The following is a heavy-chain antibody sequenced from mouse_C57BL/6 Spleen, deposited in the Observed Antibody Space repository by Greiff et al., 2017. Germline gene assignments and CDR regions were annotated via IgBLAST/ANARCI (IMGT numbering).Heavy chain of an antibody. CDR2: ILPGSGST. CDR1: GYTFTGYW. CDR3: ARSITTVVGDWFAY. Sequence: VQLQQSGAELMKPGASVKLSCKATGYTFTGYWIEWVKQRPGHGLEWIGEILPGSGSTNYNEKFKGKATFTAAPSSNTAYMQLSSLTTEESAMDYWARSITTVVGDWFAYWGQGTLVTVSA. J-gene: IGHJ3*01. D-gene: IGHD1-1*01. V-gene: IGHV1-9*01.